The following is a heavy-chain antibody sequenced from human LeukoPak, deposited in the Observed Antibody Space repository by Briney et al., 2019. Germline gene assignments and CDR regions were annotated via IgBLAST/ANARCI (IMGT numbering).Heavy chain of an antibody. V-gene: IGHV3-11*06. CDR2: ISSSSSYT. CDR1: GFTFSDYY. CDR3: ASGYGYYAFDI. Sequence: GGSLRLSCAASGFTFSDYYMSWIRQAPGKGLEWVSYISSSSSYTNYADSVKGRFTISRDNAKNSLYLQMNSLRAEDTAVYYCASGYGYYAFDIWGQGTMVTVSS. D-gene: IGHD5-12*01. J-gene: IGHJ3*02.